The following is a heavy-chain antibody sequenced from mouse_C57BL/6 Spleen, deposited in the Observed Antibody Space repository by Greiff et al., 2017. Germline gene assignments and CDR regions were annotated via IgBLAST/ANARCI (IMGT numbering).Heavy chain of an antibody. CDR3: ARGDGYYTSWFAD. CDR2: INPSTGGT. J-gene: IGHJ3*01. D-gene: IGHD2-3*01. Sequence: VQLQQSGPELVKPGASVKISCKASGYSFTGYYMNWVKQSPETSLEWIGEINPSTGGTTYNQKFKAKDTLTVDKSSSTAYMQLKSLTSEDSAVYYCARGDGYYTSWFADWGQGTLVTVSA. CDR1: GYSFTGYY. V-gene: IGHV1-42*01.